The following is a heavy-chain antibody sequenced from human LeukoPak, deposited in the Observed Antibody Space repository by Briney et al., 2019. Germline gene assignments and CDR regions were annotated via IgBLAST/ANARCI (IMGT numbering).Heavy chain of an antibody. Sequence: SETLSLTCTVSGYSISSGYYWGWIRQPPGKGLEWIGCMFASGSTNYNPSLKSRVTISVDTSKNQFSLKLSSVTAADTALYYCARGCRDDYSNYWYFDLWGRGTLVTVSS. CDR3: ARGCRDDYSNYWYFDL. J-gene: IGHJ2*01. V-gene: IGHV4-38-2*02. CDR2: MFASGST. CDR1: GYSISSGYY. D-gene: IGHD5-24*01.